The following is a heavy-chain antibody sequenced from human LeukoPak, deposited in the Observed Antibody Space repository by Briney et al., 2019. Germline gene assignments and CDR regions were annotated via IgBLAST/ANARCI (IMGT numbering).Heavy chain of an antibody. J-gene: IGHJ4*02. V-gene: IGHV3-30*02. CDR3: AKDRLTTDSSSSALALDY. CDR2: IRYDGSNK. Sequence: GGSLRLSCAASGFTFSSYGMRWVRQAPGKGLEWVAFIRYDGSNKYYADSVKGRFTISRDNSKNTLYLQMNSLRAEDTAVYYCAKDRLTTDSSSSALALDYWGQGTLVTVSS. CDR1: GFTFSSYG. D-gene: IGHD6-6*01.